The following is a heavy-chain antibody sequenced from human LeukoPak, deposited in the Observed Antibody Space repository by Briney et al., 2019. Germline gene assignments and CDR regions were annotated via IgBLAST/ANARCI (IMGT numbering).Heavy chain of an antibody. CDR3: ARDLNAFDI. Sequence: GGSLRLSCAASGFTFSTYSMNSVSEAPGKGLGRVSYISYTTSSSIIIYSADSVKGRFTISRDSAKNSLYLQMNSLRAEDTAVYYCARDLNAFDIWGQGTLVTVSS. CDR1: GFTFSTYS. CDR2: ISYTTSSSIII. V-gene: IGHV3-48*01. J-gene: IGHJ3*02.